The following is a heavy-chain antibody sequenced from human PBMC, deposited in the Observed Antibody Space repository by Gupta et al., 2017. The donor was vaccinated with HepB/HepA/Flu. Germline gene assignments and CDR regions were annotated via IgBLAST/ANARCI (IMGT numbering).Heavy chain of an antibody. CDR1: GYKFTSSW. CDR3: VRVGDLWTENWFDP. V-gene: IGHV5-51*01. D-gene: IGHD3/OR15-3a*01. J-gene: IGHJ5*02. Sequence: EVQLVQSGAEVKKPGESLKISCKGSGYKFTSSWIGWVRQMPGKGLEWMGFIYPGDSDTRYSPSFQGQVTISADKSISTAYLQWSSLTASDTAMYYCVRVGDLWTENWFDPWGQGTLVTVSS. CDR2: IYPGDSDT.